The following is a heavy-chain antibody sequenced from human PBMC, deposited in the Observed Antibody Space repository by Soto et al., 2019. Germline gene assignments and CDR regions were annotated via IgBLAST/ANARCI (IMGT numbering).Heavy chain of an antibody. CDR2: ISAYNGNT. CDR3: ASISHSSSSDAFDS. J-gene: IGHJ3*02. V-gene: IGHV1-18*04. Sequence: RASVKVSCKASGYTFTSYGISWVRQAPGQGLEWMGWISAYNGNTNYAQKLQGRVTITRDTSASTAYMELSSLRSEDTAVYYCASISHSSSSDAFDSWGQGTMVTVSS. D-gene: IGHD6-13*01. CDR1: GYTFTSYG.